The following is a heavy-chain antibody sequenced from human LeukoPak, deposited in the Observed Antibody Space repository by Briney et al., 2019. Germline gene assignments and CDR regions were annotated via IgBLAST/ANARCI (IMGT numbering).Heavy chain of an antibody. J-gene: IGHJ5*02. CDR3: ARSRAFNSGAFDP. D-gene: IGHD1-26*01. CDR1: VGSISRYD. CDR2: IYNGGST. Sequence: SETLSLTCTVLVGSISRYDWGCVLQPPRKGLEWSGHIYNGGSTNYNPSLKSRVTISVDTSKNQLSLRLNSVTAADTAVYYCARSRAFNSGAFDPWGQGSLVTVSS. V-gene: IGHV4-59*01.